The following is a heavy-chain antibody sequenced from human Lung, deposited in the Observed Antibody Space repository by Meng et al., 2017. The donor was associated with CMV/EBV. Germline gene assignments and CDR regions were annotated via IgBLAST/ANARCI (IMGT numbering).Heavy chain of an antibody. CDR2: IYSTGNT. D-gene: IGHD2-15*01. J-gene: IGHJ4*01. CDR1: GFTVSSDY. Sequence: GGSXRLSCAASGFTVSSDYMSWVRQAPGKGLEWVSVIYSTGNTYYADSVKGRFTISRDKSKNTLYLKMNSLIAEDTGVYYCARGVAAALFDYWGHATLVTVSS. V-gene: IGHV3-53*01. CDR3: ARGVAAALFDY.